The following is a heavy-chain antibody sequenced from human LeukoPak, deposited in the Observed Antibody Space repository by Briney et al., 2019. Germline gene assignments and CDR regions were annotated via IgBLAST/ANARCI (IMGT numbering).Heavy chain of an antibody. CDR2: IYNSVST. D-gene: IGHD2-21*01. CDR3: ARAPPIFHYYYGMDV. V-gene: IGHV4-59*01. J-gene: IGHJ6*02. Sequence: PSETLSLTCTVSGGSISGYYWNWIRQPPGKGLEWIGYIYNSVSTNYNPSLKSRVTITVDTSKNQFSLKLSSVTAADTAVYYCARAPPIFHYYYGMDVWGQGTTVTVSS. CDR1: GGSISGYY.